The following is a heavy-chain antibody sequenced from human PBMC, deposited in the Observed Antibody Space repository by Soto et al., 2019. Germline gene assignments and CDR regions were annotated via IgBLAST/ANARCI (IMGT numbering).Heavy chain of an antibody. D-gene: IGHD1-1*01. CDR2: IYSGGST. CDR3: AREEPYYFDY. V-gene: IGHV3-53*01. Sequence: GGSLRLSCAASGFTVSSNYMSWVRQAPGKGLEWVSVIYSGGSTYYADSVKGRFTISRDNSKNTLYLQMNSLRAEETAVYYCAREEPYYFDYWGQGTLVTVSS. J-gene: IGHJ4*02. CDR1: GFTVSSNY.